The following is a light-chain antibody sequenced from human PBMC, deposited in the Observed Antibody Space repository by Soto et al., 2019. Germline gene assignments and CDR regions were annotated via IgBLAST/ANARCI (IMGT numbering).Light chain of an antibody. CDR1: QSVSGRY. CDR3: HQFSLPRT. J-gene: IGKJ1*01. CDR2: GAS. Sequence: EIVLTQSPGTLSLSPWERATLSCRASQSVSGRYLAWYQQKPGQAPRLVIYGASIRATGIPDRFSGSGSGTDFTLTISRLEPEDFAVYYCHQFSLPRTFGQGTKWIS. V-gene: IGKV3-20*01.